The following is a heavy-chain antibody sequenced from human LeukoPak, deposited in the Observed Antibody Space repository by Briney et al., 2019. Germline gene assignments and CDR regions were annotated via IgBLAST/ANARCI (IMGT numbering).Heavy chain of an antibody. Sequence: ASVKVSCKASRYTFTDYYIHWVRQAPGQGLEWMGWINPNSGGTDYAQKFQGRVTMTRDTSINTAYMELSSLRSDDTAIYYCATPSAAGSSSWSWFDPWGQGALVTVSS. CDR3: ATPSAAGSSSWSWFDP. D-gene: IGHD6-13*01. J-gene: IGHJ5*02. CDR2: INPNSGGT. V-gene: IGHV1-2*02. CDR1: RYTFTDYY.